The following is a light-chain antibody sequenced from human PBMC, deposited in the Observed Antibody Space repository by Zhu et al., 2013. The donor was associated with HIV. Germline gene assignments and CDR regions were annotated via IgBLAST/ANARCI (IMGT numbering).Light chain of an antibody. V-gene: IGKV3-15*01. Sequence: EIIMTQSPVTLSVSAGETATLSCRASRYISNNLAWYLQRPGQAPRLLIYGASTRATGVPARFSGSGSGTEFTLSITGLQSEDFAVYYCQQYNNWPPWTFGQGTKVEV. J-gene: IGKJ1*01. CDR2: GAS. CDR1: RYISNN. CDR3: QQYNNWPPWT.